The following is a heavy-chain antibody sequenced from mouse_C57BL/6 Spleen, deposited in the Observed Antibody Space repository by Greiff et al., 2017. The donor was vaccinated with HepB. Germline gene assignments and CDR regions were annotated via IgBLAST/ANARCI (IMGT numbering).Heavy chain of an antibody. Sequence: EVQGVESGGGLVKPGGSLKLSCAASGFTFSSYAMSWVRQTPEKRLEWVATISDGGSYTYYPDNVKGRFTISRDNAKNNLYLQMSHLKSEDTAMYYCARDEDDYDAVYYAMDYWGQGTSVTVSS. CDR2: ISDGGSYT. J-gene: IGHJ4*01. CDR1: GFTFSSYA. D-gene: IGHD2-4*01. V-gene: IGHV5-4*01. CDR3: ARDEDDYDAVYYAMDY.